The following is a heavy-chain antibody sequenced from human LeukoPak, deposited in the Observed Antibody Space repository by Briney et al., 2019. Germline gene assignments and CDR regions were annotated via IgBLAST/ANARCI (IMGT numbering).Heavy chain of an antibody. V-gene: IGHV2-5*01. CDR2: IYWNDDE. D-gene: IGHD2-2*01. CDR3: ARSFFGYCDSSSCLNWFDP. CDR1: GFSLSTSGVG. J-gene: IGHJ5*02. Sequence: SGPTLLKPTPTLTLTFTFSGFSLSTSGVGVGWIRQPPGKALEWLALIYWNDDERYSPSLKSRLTITKDTSKNQVVLTMTNMDPVDTATYYCARSFFGYCDSSSCLNWFDPWGQGTLVTVSS.